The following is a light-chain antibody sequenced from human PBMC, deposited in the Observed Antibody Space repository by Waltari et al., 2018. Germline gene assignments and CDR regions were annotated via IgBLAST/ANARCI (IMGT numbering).Light chain of an antibody. Sequence: DIVMTQSPDSLAVSLGERATINCKSSQSVLYSSNNQNYLARYQQKPGQPPKLLIYCASTRESGVPDRFSGSGSGTDFTLTISSLQAEDVAVYYCQQYYSTPYTFGQGTKLEIK. CDR2: CAS. J-gene: IGKJ2*01. CDR3: QQYYSTPYT. CDR1: QSVLYSSNNQNY. V-gene: IGKV4-1*01.